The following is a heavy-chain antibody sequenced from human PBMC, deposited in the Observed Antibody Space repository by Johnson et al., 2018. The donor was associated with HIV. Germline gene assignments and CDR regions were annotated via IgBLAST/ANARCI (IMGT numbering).Heavy chain of an antibody. D-gene: IGHD1-14*01. V-gene: IGHV3-66*01. CDR3: ARDPHPSSPEGAFDI. CDR1: GFTFSSYA. J-gene: IGHJ3*02. CDR2: IYSGGTT. Sequence: EVQLVESGGGLVQPGGSLRLSCAASGFTFSSYAMSWVRQAPGKGLEWVSVIYSGGTTYYADSVKGRFTISRDNAKNSLYLQMNSLRAEDTAVYYCARDPHPSSPEGAFDIWGQGTRVTVSS.